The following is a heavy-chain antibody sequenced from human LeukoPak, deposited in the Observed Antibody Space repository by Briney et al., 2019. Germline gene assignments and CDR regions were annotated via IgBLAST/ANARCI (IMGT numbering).Heavy chain of an antibody. D-gene: IGHD1-7*01. CDR3: ARGLNWNSYMDV. CDR2: MYYSGST. V-gene: IGHV4-39*07. Sequence: SETLSLTCTVSGGSINSTIHYWGWIRQPPGKGLEWIGSMYYSGSTYYNPSLKSRVTIAVDTSKNQFSLKLRSVTAADTAVYYCARGLNWNSYMDVWGKGTTVTVSS. CDR1: GGSINSTIHY. J-gene: IGHJ6*03.